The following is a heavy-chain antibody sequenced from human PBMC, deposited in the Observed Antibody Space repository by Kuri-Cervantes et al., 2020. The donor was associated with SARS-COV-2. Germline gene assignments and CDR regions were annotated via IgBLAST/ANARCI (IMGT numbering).Heavy chain of an antibody. CDR2: ISYDGSNK. CDR3: AREGHYDFWSGYYEGYWFDP. Sequence: GESLKISCAASGFTFSSYAMHWVRQAPGKGLEWVAVISYDGSNKYYADSVKGRFTISRDNAKNSLYLQMNSLRAEDTALYYCAREGHYDFWSGYYEGYWFDPWGQGTLVTVSS. V-gene: IGHV3-30-3*01. CDR1: GFTFSSYA. D-gene: IGHD3-3*01. J-gene: IGHJ5*02.